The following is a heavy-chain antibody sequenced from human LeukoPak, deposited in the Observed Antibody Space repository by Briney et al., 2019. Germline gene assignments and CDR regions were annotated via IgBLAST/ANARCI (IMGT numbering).Heavy chain of an antibody. D-gene: IGHD6-19*01. CDR1: GFTFTSSA. Sequence: SVKVSCKASGFTFTSSAVQWVRQARGQRLEWIGWIVVGSGNTNYAQKFQERVTITRDMSTSTAYMELSSLRSEDTAVYYRARGYSSGWYDSDYWGQGTLVTVSS. J-gene: IGHJ4*02. V-gene: IGHV1-58*01. CDR3: ARGYSSGWYDSDY. CDR2: IVVGSGNT.